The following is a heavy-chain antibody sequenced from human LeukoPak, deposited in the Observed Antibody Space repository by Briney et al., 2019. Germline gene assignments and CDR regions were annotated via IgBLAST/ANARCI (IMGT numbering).Heavy chain of an antibody. J-gene: IGHJ4*02. V-gene: IGHV4-39*02. CDR3: AGERGGIAVAGTDD. D-gene: IGHD6-19*01. CDR2: IYYSGST. CDR1: GGSISSSSYY. Sequence: SETLSLTCTVSGGSISSSSYYWGWIRQPPGKGLEWIGSIYYSGSTYYNPSLKSRVTISVDTSKNQFPLKLSSVTAADTAVYYCAGERGGIAVAGTDDWGQGTLVTVSS.